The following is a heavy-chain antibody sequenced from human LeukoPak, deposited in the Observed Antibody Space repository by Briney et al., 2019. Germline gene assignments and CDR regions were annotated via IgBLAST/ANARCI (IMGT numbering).Heavy chain of an antibody. CDR1: GYTFTSYA. V-gene: IGHV7-4-1*02. J-gene: IGHJ4*02. CDR2: INTNTGNP. Sequence: ASVKVSCKASGYTFTSYAMNWVRQAPGQGLEWMGWINTNTGNPTYAQGFTGRFVFSLDTSVSTAYLQISSLKAEDTAVYYCARTLSAQAAIYGSGIDYWGQGTLVTVSS. CDR3: ARTLSAQAAIYGSGIDY. D-gene: IGHD3-10*01.